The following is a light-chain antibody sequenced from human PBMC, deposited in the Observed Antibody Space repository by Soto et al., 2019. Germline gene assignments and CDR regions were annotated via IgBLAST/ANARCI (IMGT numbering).Light chain of an antibody. Sequence: EIVLTQSPGTLSLSPGERATLSCRASQSVSSNSLAWYQQKPGQAPRLLIYAASGRATGIPDRFSGSGSGTDFTLTISRLEPEDLAMYYCQQYGSSPWTFGQGTKVEIK. V-gene: IGKV3-20*01. J-gene: IGKJ1*01. CDR2: AAS. CDR1: QSVSSNS. CDR3: QQYGSSPWT.